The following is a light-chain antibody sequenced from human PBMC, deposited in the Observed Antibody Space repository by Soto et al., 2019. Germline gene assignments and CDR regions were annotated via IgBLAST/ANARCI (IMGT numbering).Light chain of an antibody. V-gene: IGKV3-20*01. CDR1: QSVSSSY. CDR3: QQYNSYSMT. Sequence: EIALTQSPGTMSLSPGERATLSCRASQSVSSSYLAWYQQKPGQAPRLLIYGASSRATGIPDRFSGSGSGTDFTLTISRLQPDDFATYYCQQYNSYSMTFGQGTKVDIK. CDR2: GAS. J-gene: IGKJ1*01.